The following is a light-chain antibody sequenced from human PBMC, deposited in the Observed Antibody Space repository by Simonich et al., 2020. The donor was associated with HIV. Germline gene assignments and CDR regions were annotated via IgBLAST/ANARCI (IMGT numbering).Light chain of an antibody. J-gene: IGKJ1*01. CDR2: GTS. CDR3: QQYNNWPWT. V-gene: IGKV3-15*01. Sequence: EIVMTQSPGTLSVSPGERTTLSCRASQSVRSNVACYQQKPGQAPRLLIYGTSTRATGIPARFSCSGSGTDFTLTISSMESEDFAVYHCQQYNNWPWTFGQGTKVEIK. CDR1: QSVRSN.